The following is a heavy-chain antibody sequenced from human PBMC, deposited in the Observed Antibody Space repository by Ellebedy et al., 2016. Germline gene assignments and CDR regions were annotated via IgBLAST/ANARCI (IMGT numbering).Heavy chain of an antibody. Sequence: SETLSLTCNVSGGSISSNSYFWGWVRQTPGKGLEWIGSIFYSGSTYYNPSLKSRVTVSVDTSKNQFSLKLSSVTAADTALYYCATYSMGRLDYWGQGTLVTVSS. CDR3: ATYSMGRLDY. CDR1: GGSISSNSYF. CDR2: IFYSGST. J-gene: IGHJ4*02. V-gene: IGHV4-39*01. D-gene: IGHD1-1*01.